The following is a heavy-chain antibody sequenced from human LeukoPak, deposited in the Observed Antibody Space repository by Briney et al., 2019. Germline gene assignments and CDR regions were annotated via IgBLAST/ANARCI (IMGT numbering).Heavy chain of an antibody. CDR3: ARGPKITGTTLYYYYYLDV. CDR1: GFTVSSNY. V-gene: IGHV3-53*01. D-gene: IGHD1-7*01. Sequence: PGGSLKLSCAASGFTVSSNYMSWVRQDPGKGLEWVSVIYSGCSKYYADSVKSRFTISRDNTKNTLYIQMNSLRAEDTAVYYCARGPKITGTTLYYYYYLDVWGKGTTVTVSS. CDR2: IYSGCSK. J-gene: IGHJ6*03.